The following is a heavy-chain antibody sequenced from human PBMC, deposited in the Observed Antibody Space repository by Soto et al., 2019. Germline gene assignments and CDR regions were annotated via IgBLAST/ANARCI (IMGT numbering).Heavy chain of an antibody. D-gene: IGHD2-21*01. J-gene: IGHJ4*02. CDR2: FIPILDMA. V-gene: IGHV1-69*02. Sequence: QVQVVQSGAEVKKPESSVKVSCKPSGGTFNTYTVNWVRLAPGHGLEWMGRFIPILDMANYAQKFQDRVTIPADSSTFTAYMALNSLTSDDTAVYYCAITYCRDNSCPRDFAFWGPGTRVTVSS. CDR3: AITYCRDNSCPRDFAF. CDR1: GGTFNTYT.